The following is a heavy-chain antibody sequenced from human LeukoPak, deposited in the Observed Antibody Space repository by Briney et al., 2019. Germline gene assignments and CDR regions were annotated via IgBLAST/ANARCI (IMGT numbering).Heavy chain of an antibody. Sequence: GGSLRLSCAASGFTVSSNYMTWVRQAPGKGLEWVSVIYSAGSTYYADSVKGRFTISRVNSNNTLYLQMNSLRAEDPAVYYCAGGNYYSRKYGMDVWGKGTTVSVSS. J-gene: IGHJ6*04. CDR1: GFTVSSNY. D-gene: IGHD3-10*01. CDR2: IYSAGST. V-gene: IGHV3-53*01. CDR3: AGGNYYSRKYGMDV.